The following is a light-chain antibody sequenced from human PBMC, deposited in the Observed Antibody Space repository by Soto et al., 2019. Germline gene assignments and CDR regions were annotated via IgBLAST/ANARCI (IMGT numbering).Light chain of an antibody. CDR1: SSDVGVYDF. V-gene: IGLV2-14*03. Sequence: QSALTQPASVSGSPGQSITISCTGTSSDVGVYDFVSWYQQHPGKAPKLMIYDVSNRPAGVSNRFSGSKSGNTASLTISGLQAEDEADYSCSSYTTSTTRVFGGGTKLTVL. CDR3: SSYTTSTTRV. CDR2: DVS. J-gene: IGLJ3*02.